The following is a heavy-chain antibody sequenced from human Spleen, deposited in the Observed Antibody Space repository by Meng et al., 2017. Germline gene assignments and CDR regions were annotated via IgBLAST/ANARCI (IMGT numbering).Heavy chain of an antibody. CDR1: GGSFSGHY. D-gene: IGHD2-21*02. V-gene: IGHV4-34*01. CDR2: IKHSGST. CDR3: ARGGGDCGGDCYFPFDY. J-gene: IGHJ4*02. Sequence: QGQLRQWGAGLLKPSETLSPTCDVHGGSFSGHYWSWFRQPPGKGLEWIGEIKHSGSTNYNPSLKSRVSISVDTSKNQFSLKLSSVTAADTAVYYCARGGGDCGGDCYFPFDYWGQGILVTVSS.